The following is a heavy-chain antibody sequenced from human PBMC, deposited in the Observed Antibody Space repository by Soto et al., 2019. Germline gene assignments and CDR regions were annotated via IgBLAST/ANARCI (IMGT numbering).Heavy chain of an antibody. CDR1: GFTFSSYA. D-gene: IGHD2-15*01. CDR2: ISGSGGST. J-gene: IGHJ4*02. Sequence: EVQLLESGGGLVQPGGSLRLSCAASGFTFSSYAMSWVRQAPGKGLEWVSGISGSGGSTYYADSVKGRFTISRDNSKNTIYLQLNTWRAEATALFYGANARVVVVVVAATSFPPPADYGGRGPPVFPSS. V-gene: IGHV3-23*01. CDR3: ANARVVVVVVAATSFPPPADY.